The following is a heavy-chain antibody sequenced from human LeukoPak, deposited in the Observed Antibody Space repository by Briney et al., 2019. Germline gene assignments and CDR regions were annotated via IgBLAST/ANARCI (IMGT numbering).Heavy chain of an antibody. J-gene: IGHJ4*02. D-gene: IGHD6-19*01. CDR1: GFTFISYW. Sequence: GGSLRLSCVTSGFTFISYWMSWVRQAPGKGLEWVANIKRDGSETYYVDSVKGRFTISRDNAKNSLYLQMNSLRVEDTAVYHCASDHRVAGYWGQGTLVTVSS. CDR2: IKRDGSET. CDR3: ASDHRVAGY. V-gene: IGHV3-7*01.